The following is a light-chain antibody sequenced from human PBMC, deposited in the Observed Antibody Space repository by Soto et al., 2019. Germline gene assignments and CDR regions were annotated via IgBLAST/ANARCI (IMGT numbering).Light chain of an antibody. V-gene: IGLV1-40*01. CDR1: SSNIGAGYD. J-gene: IGLJ2*01. CDR3: QSYDSSLGGHVV. Sequence: QTVVTQPPSVSGAPGQRVTIPCTGSSSNIGAGYDVHWYQQLPGTAPKLLIYGNSNRPSGVPDRFSGSKSGTSASLAITGLQAEDEADYYCQSYDSSLGGHVVFGGGTKLTVL. CDR2: GNS.